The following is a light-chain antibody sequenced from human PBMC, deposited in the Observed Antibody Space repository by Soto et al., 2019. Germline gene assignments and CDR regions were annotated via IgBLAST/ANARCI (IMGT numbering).Light chain of an antibody. J-gene: IGLJ1*01. CDR1: SSDVGGTDR. CDR3: SSKRDSSTLFV. CDR2: EVR. Sequence: QSVLTQPPSVSGSPGQSVTISCTGTSSDVGGTDRVSWYQQSPGTAPKLMIYEVRNRPSGVPDRFSGSKSGNTASLTISGLRAEDEADYYCSSKRDSSTLFVFGTGTKLTVL. V-gene: IGLV2-18*02.